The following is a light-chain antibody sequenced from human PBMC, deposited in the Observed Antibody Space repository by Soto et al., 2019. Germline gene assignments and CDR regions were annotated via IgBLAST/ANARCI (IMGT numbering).Light chain of an antibody. CDR3: QQYGSSPLT. CDR1: QSVSSSY. Sequence: EIVLTQSPGTLSLSPGERATLSCRASQSVSSSYLAWYQQKPGQAPRLLIYGASSRATGIPDRFSGSGSGTDFTLTISRLEPEEFAGYYCQQYGSSPLTFGQGTKVEIK. J-gene: IGKJ1*01. V-gene: IGKV3-20*01. CDR2: GAS.